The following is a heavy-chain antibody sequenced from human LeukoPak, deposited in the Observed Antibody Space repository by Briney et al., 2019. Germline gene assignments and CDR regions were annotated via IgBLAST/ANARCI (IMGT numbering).Heavy chain of an antibody. CDR1: GYTFTSYA. V-gene: IGHV1-3*01. J-gene: IGHJ4*02. CDR2: INAGNGNT. CDR3: ARDEGIAAAGLND. D-gene: IGHD6-13*01. Sequence: ASVKVSCKASGYTFTSYAMHWVRQAPGQRLEWMGWINAGNGNTKYSQKFQGRVTITRDTSASTAYVELSSLRSEDTAVYYCARDEGIAAAGLNDWGQGTLVTVSS.